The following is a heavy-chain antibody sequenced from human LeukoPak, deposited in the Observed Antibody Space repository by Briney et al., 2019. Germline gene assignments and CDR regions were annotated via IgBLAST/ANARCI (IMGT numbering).Heavy chain of an antibody. Sequence: GGSLRLSCAASGFTFSSYGMHWVRQAPGKGLEWVAVIWYDGSNKYYADSVKGRFTISRDNSKNTLYLHLNSLRAEDTGVYYCARAVRAHPPADFWGQGTLVTVSS. CDR2: IWYDGSNK. J-gene: IGHJ4*02. CDR1: GFTFSSYG. D-gene: IGHD3-3*01. CDR3: ARAVRAHPPADF. V-gene: IGHV3-33*08.